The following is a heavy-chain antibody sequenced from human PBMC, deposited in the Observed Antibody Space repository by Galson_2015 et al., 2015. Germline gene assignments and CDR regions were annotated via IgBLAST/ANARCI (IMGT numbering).Heavy chain of an antibody. CDR3: AREGYSNYNFDY. CDR1: GFTFSSYA. CDR2: ISGSGGST. D-gene: IGHD4-11*01. V-gene: IGHV3-23*01. J-gene: IGHJ4*02. Sequence: SLRLSCAASGFTFSSYAMSWVRQAPGKGLEWVSAISGSGGSTYYADSVKGRFTISRDNSKNTLYLQMNSLRAEDTAVYYCAREGYSNYNFDYGGQGTLVTVSS.